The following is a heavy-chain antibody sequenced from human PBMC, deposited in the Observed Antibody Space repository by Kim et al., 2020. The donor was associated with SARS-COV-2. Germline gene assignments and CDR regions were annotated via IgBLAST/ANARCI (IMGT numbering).Heavy chain of an antibody. J-gene: IGHJ6*02. D-gene: IGHD4-17*01. Sequence: SVKVSCKASGGTFSSYAISWVRQAPGQGLEWMGGIIPIFGTANYAQKLQGRVTITADESTSTAYMELSSLRSEDTAVYYCARVGDYYGDYGDYYGMDVWGQGTTVTVSS. CDR2: IIPIFGTA. V-gene: IGHV1-69*13. CDR1: GGTFSSYA. CDR3: ARVGDYYGDYGDYYGMDV.